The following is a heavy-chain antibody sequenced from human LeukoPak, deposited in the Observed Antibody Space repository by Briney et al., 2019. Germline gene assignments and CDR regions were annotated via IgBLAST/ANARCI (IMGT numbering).Heavy chain of an antibody. Sequence: GGSLRLSXAASGFTFSSYEMNWVRQAPGKGLEWVSYISSSGSTIYYADSVKGRFTISRENAKNSLYLQMNSLRAEDTAVYYCASLSGSYYGYWGQGTLVTVS. V-gene: IGHV3-48*03. J-gene: IGHJ4*02. CDR1: GFTFSSYE. D-gene: IGHD1-26*01. CDR2: ISSSGSTI. CDR3: ASLSGSYYGY.